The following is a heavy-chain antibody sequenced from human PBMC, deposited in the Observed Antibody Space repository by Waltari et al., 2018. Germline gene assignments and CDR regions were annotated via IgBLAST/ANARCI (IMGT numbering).Heavy chain of an antibody. CDR1: CLHCRILV. J-gene: IGHJ4*02. V-gene: IGHV3-23*01. CDR3: AKESSYDSLEN. Sequence: EVPLLESGGGLRQPGGFLRLPWAAACLHCRILVMSGVRQGPGGGLEWVSGIVGSGTTTYYADSVKGRFTISRDNSRNILYLQMNSLRAEDTAIYFCAKESSYDSLENWGQGTLVTVSS. CDR2: IVGSGTTT. D-gene: IGHD3-22*01.